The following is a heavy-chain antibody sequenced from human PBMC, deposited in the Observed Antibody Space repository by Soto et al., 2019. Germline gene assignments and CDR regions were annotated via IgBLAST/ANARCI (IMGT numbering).Heavy chain of an antibody. CDR2: INPRGST. J-gene: IGHJ2*01. Sequence: PSETLSLTCAVHGWSFSGYYWSWIRQPPGKGLEWIGGINPRGSTNHNPSPKIRVTISVDTSKNHFSLKLSSVTAADTAVYYCARGRTVTTPSVSPRLFFLVIRRPPRSTLFPYTSSSDL. CDR1: GWSFSGYY. D-gene: IGHD4-17*01. CDR3: ARGRTVTTPSVSPRLFFLVIRRPPRSTLFPYTSSSDL. V-gene: IGHV4-34*01.